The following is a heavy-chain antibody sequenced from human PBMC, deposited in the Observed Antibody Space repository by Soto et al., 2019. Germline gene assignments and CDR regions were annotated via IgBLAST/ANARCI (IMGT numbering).Heavy chain of an antibody. V-gene: IGHV1-18*01. CDR1: GYTFTSYG. D-gene: IGHD1-26*01. CDR2: ISAYNGNT. Sequence: QVQLVQSGAEVKKPGASVKVSCKASGYTFTSYGISWVRQAPGQGLEWMGWISAYNGNTNYAQKLQGRVTMTTDTSTSTAYMELRSLRSDDTAVYYCARELPQDPTILGYYYYYYYMDVWGKGTTVTVSS. CDR3: ARELPQDPTILGYYYYYYYMDV. J-gene: IGHJ6*03.